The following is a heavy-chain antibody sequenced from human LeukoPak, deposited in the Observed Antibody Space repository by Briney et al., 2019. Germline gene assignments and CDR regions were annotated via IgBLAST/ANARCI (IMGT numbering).Heavy chain of an antibody. CDR3: VHSGPNGKLDVYHI. CDR1: GFSLSMNGVG. J-gene: IGHJ3*02. Sequence: SGPTLVKPTQTLTLTCTFSGFSLSMNGVGVGWIRQPPGKALEWLALIYWNDEKRYISSLKSRLTITKDTSKKQVVLTMTNMSPLDTATYYCVHSGPNGKLDVYHIWGQGTMVTVSS. CDR2: IYWNDEK. V-gene: IGHV2-5*01. D-gene: IGHD4/OR15-4a*01.